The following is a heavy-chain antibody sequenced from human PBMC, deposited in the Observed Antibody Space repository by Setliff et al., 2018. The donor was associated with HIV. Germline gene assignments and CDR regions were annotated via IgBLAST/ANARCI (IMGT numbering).Heavy chain of an antibody. CDR3: ARAARGGLQYGPTGHAFDI. Sequence: SVKVSCKSAGGSFNNYAISWVRQAPGQGLEWVGGISPILGTTNSGPRFHGRVTITADKSTNTVYIELSSLRSEDTALYYCARAARGGLQYGPTGHAFDIWGQGTMVTV. D-gene: IGHD1-1*01. CDR2: ISPILGTT. J-gene: IGHJ3*02. CDR1: GGSFNNYA. V-gene: IGHV1-69*10.